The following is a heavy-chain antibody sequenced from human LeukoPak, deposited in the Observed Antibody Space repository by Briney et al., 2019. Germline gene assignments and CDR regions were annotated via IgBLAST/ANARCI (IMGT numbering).Heavy chain of an antibody. J-gene: IGHJ5*02. Sequence: GGSLRLSCAASGFTFSSYAMSWVRQAPGKGLEWVSAISGSGGSTYYADSVKGRFTISRDNSKNTLYLQMNSLRAEDTAVYYCAKDTNYDFWSGYYIPNTGFDPWGQGTLVTVSS. D-gene: IGHD3-3*01. V-gene: IGHV3-23*01. CDR3: AKDTNYDFWSGYYIPNTGFDP. CDR2: ISGSGGST. CDR1: GFTFSSYA.